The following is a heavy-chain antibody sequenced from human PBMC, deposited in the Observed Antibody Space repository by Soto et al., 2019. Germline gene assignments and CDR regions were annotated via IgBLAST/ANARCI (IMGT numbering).Heavy chain of an antibody. CDR1: RFIFSDYA. Sequence: EAQLLESGGGLVQPGGSLRLSCEASRFIFSDYAMTWVRQAPGKGLEWVSSIGGPGTDTYYADYVKGRFTISRDNSRDKVYLQMNSLRDDDTAIYYRVKDGIARNSVWDPFDVWGQGTMVTVSS. CDR2: IGGPGTDT. D-gene: IGHD4-4*01. CDR3: VKDGIARNSVWDPFDV. J-gene: IGHJ3*01. V-gene: IGHV3-23*01.